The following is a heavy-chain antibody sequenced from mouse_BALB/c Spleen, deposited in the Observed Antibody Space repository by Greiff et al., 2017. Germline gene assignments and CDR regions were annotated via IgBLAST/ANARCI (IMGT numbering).Heavy chain of an antibody. CDR3: AGNYEAMDD. D-gene: IGHD2-1*01. J-gene: IGHJ4*01. CDR1: GFTFSSYG. V-gene: IGHV5-6*01. Sequence: EVMLVESGGDLVKPGGSLKLSCAASGFTFSSYGMSWVRQTPDKRLEWVATISSGGSYTYYPDSVKGRFTISRDNAKNTLYLQMSSLKSEDTAMYYCAGNYEAMDDWGQGTSVTVSS. CDR2: ISSGGSYT.